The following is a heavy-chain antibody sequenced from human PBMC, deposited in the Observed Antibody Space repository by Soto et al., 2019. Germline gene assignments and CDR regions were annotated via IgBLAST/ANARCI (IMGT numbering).Heavy chain of an antibody. J-gene: IGHJ4*02. Sequence: QLQLQESGPGLVKPSETLSLTCTVSGGSISSSSYYWGWIXXPPGKGLEWIGSIYYSGSTYYNPSLKSRVTISVDTSKNQFSLKLSSVTAADTAVYYCARHTPAISISDHWGQGTLVTVSS. CDR3: ARHTPAISISDH. V-gene: IGHV4-39*01. CDR2: IYYSGST. D-gene: IGHD2-15*01. CDR1: GGSISSSSYY.